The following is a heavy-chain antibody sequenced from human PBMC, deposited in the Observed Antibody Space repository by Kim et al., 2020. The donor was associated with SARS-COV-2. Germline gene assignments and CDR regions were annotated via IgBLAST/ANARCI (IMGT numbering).Heavy chain of an antibody. J-gene: IGHJ4*02. CDR1: GLTFSDYV. CDR2: ISHDGNNK. D-gene: IGHD5-18*01. V-gene: IGHV3-30-3*01. CDR3: ARGFSYGYGTYYFDY. Sequence: GGSLRLSCAVSGLTFSDYVMHWVRQAPGKGLEWVAVISHDGNNKYYIDSVKGRFTISRDNSKNTLFLQMNSLTAEDTAVFYCARGFSYGYGTYYFDYWGQGTLVTVSS.